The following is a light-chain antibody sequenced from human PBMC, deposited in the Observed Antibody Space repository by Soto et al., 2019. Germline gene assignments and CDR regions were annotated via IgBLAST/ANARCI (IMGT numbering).Light chain of an antibody. V-gene: IGKV3-15*01. Sequence: EIVMTQSPATLSVSPGERATLSCRASQSVSSNLAWYQQKPGQAPRLLIYGASTRATGIPARFSGSGSGTEFTLTISSLPSEDFAVYYCQQYNNWPPVTFGQGTKVEIK. CDR3: QQYNNWPPVT. CDR2: GAS. J-gene: IGKJ1*01. CDR1: QSVSSN.